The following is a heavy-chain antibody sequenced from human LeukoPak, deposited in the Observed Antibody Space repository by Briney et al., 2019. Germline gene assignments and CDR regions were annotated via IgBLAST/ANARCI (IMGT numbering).Heavy chain of an antibody. Sequence: ASVKVSCKASGYTFTSYGISWVRQAPGQGLEWMGWISAYNGNTNYAQKLQGRVTMTTDTSTSTAYMELRSLRSDDTAVYYCARVPYDYGDYASDYWGQGTLVTVSS. J-gene: IGHJ4*02. CDR2: ISAYNGNT. D-gene: IGHD4-17*01. V-gene: IGHV1-18*01. CDR1: GYTFTSYG. CDR3: ARVPYDYGDYASDY.